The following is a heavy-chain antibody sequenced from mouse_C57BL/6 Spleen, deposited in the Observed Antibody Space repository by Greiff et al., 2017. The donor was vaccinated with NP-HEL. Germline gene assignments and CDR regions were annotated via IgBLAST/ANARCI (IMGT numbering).Heavy chain of an antibody. V-gene: IGHV5-4*01. CDR3: ARDRDGYDGAFDY. CDR2: ISDGGSYN. CDR1: GFTFSSYA. Sequence: EVKLVESGGGLVKPGGSLKLSCAASGFTFSSYAMCWVRQTPEKRLEWVATISDGGSYNYNPDNVKGRFTIYKDNAKNNLYLKMSHLKSEDTAMYYCARDRDGYDGAFDYWGHGTTLTVSS. D-gene: IGHD2-2*01. J-gene: IGHJ2*01.